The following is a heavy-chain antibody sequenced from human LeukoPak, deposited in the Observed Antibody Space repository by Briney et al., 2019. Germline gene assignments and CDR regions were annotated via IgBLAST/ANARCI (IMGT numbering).Heavy chain of an antibody. CDR3: ARAPAVYDSSGYYPMGYFDY. CDR1: GFTFSSYG. Sequence: GGSLRLSCAASGFTFSSYGMHWVRQAPGKGLEWVAFIRYDGSNKYYADSVKGRFTISRDNSKNTLYLQMNSLRAEDTAVYYCARAPAVYDSSGYYPMGYFDYWGQGTLVTVSS. V-gene: IGHV3-30*02. J-gene: IGHJ4*02. CDR2: IRYDGSNK. D-gene: IGHD3-22*01.